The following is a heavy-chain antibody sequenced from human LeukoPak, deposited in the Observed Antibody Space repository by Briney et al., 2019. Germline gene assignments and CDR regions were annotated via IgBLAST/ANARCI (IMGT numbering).Heavy chain of an antibody. Sequence: GGSLRLSCAASGFTFSSYSMNWVRQAPGKGLEWVSSISSSSSYIYYADSVKGRFTISRDNSKNTLYLQMNSLRAEDTAVYYCAKVVYYDTHYFDYWGQGTLVTVSS. CDR2: ISSSSSYI. V-gene: IGHV3-21*04. CDR3: AKVVYYDTHYFDY. J-gene: IGHJ4*02. CDR1: GFTFSSYS. D-gene: IGHD3-22*01.